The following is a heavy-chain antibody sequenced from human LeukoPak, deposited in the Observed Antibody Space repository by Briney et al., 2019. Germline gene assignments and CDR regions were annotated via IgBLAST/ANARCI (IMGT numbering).Heavy chain of an antibody. Sequence: GGSLRLSCAASGFTFSSYGMHWVRQAPGKGLEWVAVISYDGSNKYYADSVKGRFTISRDNSKNTLYLQMNSLRAEDTAMYYCARWDQDSGALDPWGQGTLVTVSS. V-gene: IGHV3-30*03. CDR1: GFTFSSYG. D-gene: IGHD3-10*01. CDR3: ARWDQDSGALDP. J-gene: IGHJ5*02. CDR2: ISYDGSNK.